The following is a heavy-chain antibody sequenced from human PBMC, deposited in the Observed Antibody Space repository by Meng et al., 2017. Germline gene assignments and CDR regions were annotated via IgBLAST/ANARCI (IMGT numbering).Heavy chain of an antibody. CDR3: TPNYYYDSSGCYYYFDY. CDR1: GFTFGDYA. J-gene: IGHJ4*02. D-gene: IGHD3-22*01. V-gene: IGHV3-49*03. Sequence: GGSLRLSCTASGFTFGDYAMSWFRQAPGKGLEWVGFIRSKAYGGTTEYAASVKGRFTISRDDSKSIAYLQMNSLKTEDTAVYYCTPNYYYDSSGCYYYFDYWGQGTLVTVSS. CDR2: IRSKAYGGTT.